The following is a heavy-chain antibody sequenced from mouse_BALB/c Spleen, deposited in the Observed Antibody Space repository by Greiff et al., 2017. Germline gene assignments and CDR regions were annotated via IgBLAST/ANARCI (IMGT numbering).Heavy chain of an antibody. D-gene: IGHD2-1*01. CDR3: ARDVNFFYAMDY. V-gene: IGHV1-82*01. Sequence: QVQLQQSGPELVKPGASVKISCKASGYAFRSSWMNWVKQRPGQGLEWIGRIYPGDGDTNYNGKFKGKATLTADKSSSTAYMPLSSLTSVDSAVYFCARDVNFFYAMDYWGQGTSVTVSS. CDR1: GYAFRSSW. CDR2: IYPGDGDT. J-gene: IGHJ4*01.